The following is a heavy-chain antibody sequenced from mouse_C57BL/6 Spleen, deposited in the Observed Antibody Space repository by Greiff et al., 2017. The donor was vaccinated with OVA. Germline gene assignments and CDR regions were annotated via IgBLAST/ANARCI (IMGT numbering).Heavy chain of an antibody. CDR2: IDPENGDT. Sequence: VQLKQSGAELVRPGASVKLSCTASGFNIKDDYMHWVKQRPEQGLEWIGWIDPENGDTEYASKFQGKATITADTSSNTAYLQLSSLTSEDTAVYYCTTFITTVVAYYAMDYWGQGTSVTVSS. CDR3: TTFITTVVAYYAMDY. CDR1: GFNIKDDY. D-gene: IGHD1-1*01. V-gene: IGHV14-4*01. J-gene: IGHJ4*01.